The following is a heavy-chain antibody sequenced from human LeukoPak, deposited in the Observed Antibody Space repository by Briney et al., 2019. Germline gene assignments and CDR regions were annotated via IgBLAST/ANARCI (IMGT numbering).Heavy chain of an antibody. J-gene: IGHJ4*02. CDR1: GFTFGRYW. CDR2: ITTDGSGT. D-gene: IGHD1-26*01. Sequence: GGSLRLSCADSGFTFGRYWMHWVRQAPGKGLVWVSHITTDGSGTSYADSVKGRFTISRDNAKNTLYLQMNSLRAEDTAVYYCARGAIAGANFDYWGQGTLVAVSS. CDR3: ARGAIAGANFDY. V-gene: IGHV3-74*01.